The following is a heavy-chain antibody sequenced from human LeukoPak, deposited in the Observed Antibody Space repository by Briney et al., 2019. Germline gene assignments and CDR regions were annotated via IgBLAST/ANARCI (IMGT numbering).Heavy chain of an antibody. Sequence: SETLSLTCTVSGGSVSSGSYYWSWIRQPPGKGLGWIGYIYYSGSTNYNPSLKSRVTISVDTSKNQFPLKLSSVTAADTAVYYCARGRGSSGYYDYFDYWGQGTLVTVSS. CDR3: ARGRGSSGYYDYFDY. CDR1: GGSVSSGSYY. V-gene: IGHV4-61*01. D-gene: IGHD3-22*01. CDR2: IYYSGST. J-gene: IGHJ4*02.